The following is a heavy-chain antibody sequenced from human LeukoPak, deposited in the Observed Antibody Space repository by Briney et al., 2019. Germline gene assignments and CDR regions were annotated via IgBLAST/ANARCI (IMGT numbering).Heavy chain of an antibody. Sequence: SEALSLTCTVSGGSISSYYWSWIRQPPGKGLEWIGYIYYSGSTNYNPSLKSRVTISVDTSKNQFSLKLSSVTAADTAVYYCARDRPAAPYTEYYYYGMDVWGQGTLVTVSS. V-gene: IGHV4-59*01. CDR1: GGSISSYY. J-gene: IGHJ6*02. CDR2: IYYSGST. D-gene: IGHD2-2*01. CDR3: ARDRPAAPYTEYYYYGMDV.